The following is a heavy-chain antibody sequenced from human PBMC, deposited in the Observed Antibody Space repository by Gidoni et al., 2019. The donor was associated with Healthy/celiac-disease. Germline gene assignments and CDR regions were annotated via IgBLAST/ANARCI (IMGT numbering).Heavy chain of an antibody. D-gene: IGHD3-3*01. CDR3: ARDLNWVEWPMPEPYYYYMDV. V-gene: IGHV1-18*01. CDR1: GYTFPSYG. Sequence: QVQLVQSGAEVKKPGASVTVSCKASGYTFPSYGISWVRQAPGQGLEWMGWISAYNGNTNHAQKLQGRVTMTTDTSTSTAYMELRSLRSDDTAVYYCARDLNWVEWPMPEPYYYYMDVWGKGTTVTVSS. CDR2: ISAYNGNT. J-gene: IGHJ6*03.